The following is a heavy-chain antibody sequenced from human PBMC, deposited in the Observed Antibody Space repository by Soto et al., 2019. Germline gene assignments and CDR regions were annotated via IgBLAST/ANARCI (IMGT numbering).Heavy chain of an antibody. CDR3: ARDYYGSGSYDY. J-gene: IGHJ4*02. CDR2: IYYSGST. Sequence: SETLSLTCTVSGGSISSYYWSWIRQPPGKGLEWIGYIYYSGSTNYNPSLKSRVTISVDTSKNQFSLKLSSVTTADTAVYYCARDYYGSGSYDYWGQGTLVTVSS. V-gene: IGHV4-59*01. CDR1: GGSISSYY. D-gene: IGHD3-10*01.